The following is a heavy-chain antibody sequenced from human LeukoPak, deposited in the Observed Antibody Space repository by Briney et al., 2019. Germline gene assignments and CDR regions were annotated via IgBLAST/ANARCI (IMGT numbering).Heavy chain of an antibody. V-gene: IGHV4-39*07. CDR1: GGSISSTSYY. CDR3: ARDPQGSSGWYIGDY. CDR2: IYYSGST. D-gene: IGHD6-19*01. Sequence: PSETLSLTCVVSGGSISSTSYYWGWTRQPPGKGLEWIGSIYYSGSTYYNPSLKSRVTISVDTSKNQFSLKLSSVTAADTAVYYCARDPQGSSGWYIGDYWGQGTLVTVSS. J-gene: IGHJ4*02.